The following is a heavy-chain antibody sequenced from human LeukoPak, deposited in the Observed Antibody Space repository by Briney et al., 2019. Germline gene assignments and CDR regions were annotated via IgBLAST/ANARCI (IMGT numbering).Heavy chain of an antibody. J-gene: IGHJ4*02. V-gene: IGHV3-7*01. D-gene: IGHD4/OR15-4a*01. CDR2: LKQDGIER. Sequence: WVPNLKQDGIERYYVSSLRWGFTISRENAKNSLYLQMNSLRAEDTAVYYCAREGAYYLDSWGQGTLVAVSS. CDR3: AREGAYYLDS.